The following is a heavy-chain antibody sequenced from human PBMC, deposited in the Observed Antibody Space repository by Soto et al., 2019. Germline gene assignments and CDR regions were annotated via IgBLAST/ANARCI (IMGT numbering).Heavy chain of an antibody. D-gene: IGHD1-26*01. V-gene: IGHV3-7*03. J-gene: IGHJ6*02. CDR1: GFTFDNYY. CDR2: IRQDGSEK. Sequence: EVQLVESGGGLVQPGGSLRLSCEASGFTFDNYYMSWVRQAPGKGLEWVANIRQDGSEKYYVDSVKGRFTIARDNAKNSLSLEMNSLRAEDTAVYYCARDVVVGATTGLGDYYYYYGMDVWGQGTTVTVSS. CDR3: ARDVVVGATTGLGDYYYYYGMDV.